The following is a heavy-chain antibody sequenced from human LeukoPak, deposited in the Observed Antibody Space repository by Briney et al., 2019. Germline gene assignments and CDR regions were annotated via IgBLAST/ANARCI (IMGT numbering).Heavy chain of an antibody. CDR3: ARVRVVASEGAIDY. V-gene: IGHV4-30-4*01. CDR2: IYYSGST. J-gene: IGHJ4*02. Sequence: SQTLSLTCTVSGGSISSGDYYWSWIRQPPGKGLEWIGYIYYSGSTYYNPSLKSRVTISVDTSKNQSSMKLSSVTAADTAVYYCARVRVVASEGAIDYWGQGTLVTVSS. D-gene: IGHD2-15*01. CDR1: GGSISSGDYY.